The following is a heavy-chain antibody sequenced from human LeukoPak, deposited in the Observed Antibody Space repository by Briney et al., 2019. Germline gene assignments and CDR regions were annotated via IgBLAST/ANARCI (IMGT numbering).Heavy chain of an antibody. V-gene: IGHV3-23*01. J-gene: IGHJ4*02. CDR3: AKAGCGSTSCYEDY. Sequence: PGGSLRLSCVASGFTFSSYAMSWVRPAPGKGLEWVSAISGSGGSTYYADSVKGRFTISRDNSKNTLYLQMNSLRAEDTAVYYCAKAGCGSTSCYEDYWGQGTLVTVSS. CDR1: GFTFSSYA. CDR2: ISGSGGST. D-gene: IGHD2-2*01.